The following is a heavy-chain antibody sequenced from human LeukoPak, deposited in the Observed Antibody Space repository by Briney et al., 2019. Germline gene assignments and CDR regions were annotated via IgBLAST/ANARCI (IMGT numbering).Heavy chain of an antibody. CDR1: GGSIISYY. Sequence: SEALSLTCTVSGGSIISYYWNWIRQPPGKGLEWIGYIYYSGTTNYDPSLKSRVSMSVDTSKNQFSLKLSSVTAADTAVYYCAKGSQYNISTGFIVGAMDDFDYWGQGTLVTVSS. CDR2: IYYSGTT. D-gene: IGHD3-9*01. V-gene: IGHV4-59*01. J-gene: IGHJ4*02. CDR3: AKGSQYNISTGFIVGAMDDFDY.